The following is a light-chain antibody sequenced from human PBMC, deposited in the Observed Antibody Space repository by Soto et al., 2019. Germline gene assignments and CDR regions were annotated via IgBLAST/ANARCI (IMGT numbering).Light chain of an antibody. Sequence: EIVLTQSPGTLSVSPGERATISCRASQNVSGSYLTWYQQKPGQAPRLLFFGAFFGAIGIQDRFSGCGSGTVFTFPFGRLELEDFAVYFCNHYGSAPETFGQGTKVVIK. CDR2: GAF. CDR1: QNVSGSY. CDR3: NHYGSAPET. V-gene: IGKV3-20*01. J-gene: IGKJ1*01.